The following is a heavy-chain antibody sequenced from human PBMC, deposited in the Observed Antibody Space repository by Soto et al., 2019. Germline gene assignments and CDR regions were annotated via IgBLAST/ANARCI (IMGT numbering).Heavy chain of an antibody. CDR2: ISGSGGDT. CDR3: AVYNSGWYGAFDS. V-gene: IGHV3-23*01. D-gene: IGHD6-19*01. Sequence: EVQLLESGGGLVQPGGSLRLSCAASGFTFSIYAMSWVRQAPGKGLEWVSGISGSGGDTFYADSVKGRFTISRDNPKNTLYLQMNRLSAEDTAVYYCAVYNSGWYGAFDSWGRRTMVTVSS. J-gene: IGHJ3*01. CDR1: GFTFSIYA.